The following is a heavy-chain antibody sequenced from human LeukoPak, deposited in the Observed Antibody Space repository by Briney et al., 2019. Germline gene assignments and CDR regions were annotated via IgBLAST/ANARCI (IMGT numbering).Heavy chain of an antibody. J-gene: IGHJ4*02. V-gene: IGHV4-61*08. D-gene: IGHD1-26*01. Sequence: KPSETLSLTCTVSGGSIGSGGYYWSWIRQPPGKGLEWIGYIYFSGSTNYNPSLKSRVTISVDTSKNQFSLKLSSVTAADTAVYYCARSKSQSGGYRYYFDYWGQGTLVTVSS. CDR1: GGSIGSGGYY. CDR2: IYFSGST. CDR3: ARSKSQSGGYRYYFDY.